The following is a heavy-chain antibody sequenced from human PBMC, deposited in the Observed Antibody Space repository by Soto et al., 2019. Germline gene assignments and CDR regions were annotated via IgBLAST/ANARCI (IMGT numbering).Heavy chain of an antibody. J-gene: IGHJ4*02. Sequence: PGGSLRLSCAASGFTFSSYSMNWVRQAPGKGLEWVSYISSSSSTIYYADSVKGRFTISRDNSKNTLYLQMNSLRAEDTAVYYCARDRLYYDSSDSYYFDYWGQGTLVTVSS. CDR3: ARDRLYYDSSDSYYFDY. CDR2: ISSSSSTI. V-gene: IGHV3-48*01. CDR1: GFTFSSYS. D-gene: IGHD3-22*01.